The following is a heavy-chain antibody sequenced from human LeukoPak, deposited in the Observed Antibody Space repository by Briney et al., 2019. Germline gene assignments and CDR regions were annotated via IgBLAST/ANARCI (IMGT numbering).Heavy chain of an antibody. CDR3: AKGYGPDYYYGMVV. CDR2: INADGTNT. J-gene: IGHJ6*02. D-gene: IGHD2-15*01. Sequence: GRSLRLSWAAAGFTFSSFWMHWDRQAPRRGRVWVSRINADGTNTSYADSVKGRFTISRDNAKNTVYLQMNSLRVEDTAVYYCAKGYGPDYYYGMVVWGQGTTVTVSS. V-gene: IGHV3-74*01. CDR1: GFTFSSFW.